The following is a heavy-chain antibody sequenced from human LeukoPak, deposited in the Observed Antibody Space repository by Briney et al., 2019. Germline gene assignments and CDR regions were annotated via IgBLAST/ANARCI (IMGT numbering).Heavy chain of an antibody. CDR2: SNEDGSTT. V-gene: IGHV3-74*01. CDR1: EFTFSSNW. CDR3: VRDLGGRSGH. D-gene: IGHD1-26*01. Sequence: PGGSLRLSCAASEFTFSSNWMLWVRQAPGKGLVWVSRSNEDGSTTNYADSVKGRFTISRDNAKNTLYLQMNSLTAEDTAVYYCVRDLGGRSGHWGQGTLVTVSS. J-gene: IGHJ4*02.